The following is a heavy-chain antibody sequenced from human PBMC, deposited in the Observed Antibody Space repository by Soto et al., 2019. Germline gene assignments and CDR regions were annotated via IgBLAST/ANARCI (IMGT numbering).Heavy chain of an antibody. CDR2: ISYDGSNK. CDR1: GFTFSSYG. CDR3: AKDNGSGCDWLRVGDASDI. J-gene: IGHJ3*02. V-gene: IGHV3-30*18. D-gene: IGHD5-12*01. Sequence: QVQLVESGGGVVQPGRSLRLSCAASGFTFSSYGMHWVRQAPGKGLEWVAVISYDGSNKYYADSVKGRLTISRDNSKNTLYLQMNSLRGEDTAVYYCAKDNGSGCDWLRVGDASDIWGQGTTVTASS.